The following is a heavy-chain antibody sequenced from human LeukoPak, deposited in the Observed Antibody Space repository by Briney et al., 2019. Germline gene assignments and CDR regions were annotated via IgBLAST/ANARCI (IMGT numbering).Heavy chain of an antibody. D-gene: IGHD3-22*01. CDR2: ISGSGGST. Sequence: GGSLRPSCAASGFTFSDYSMNWVRQAPGKGLEWVSAISGSGGSTYYADSVKGRFTISRDNSKNTLYLQMNSLRAEDTAVYYCAKLLGYYYDSSGYYGAFDIWGQGTMVTVSS. J-gene: IGHJ3*02. V-gene: IGHV3-23*01. CDR3: AKLLGYYYDSSGYYGAFDI. CDR1: GFTFSDYS.